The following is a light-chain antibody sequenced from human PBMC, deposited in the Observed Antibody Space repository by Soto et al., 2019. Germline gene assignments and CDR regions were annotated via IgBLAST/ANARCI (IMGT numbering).Light chain of an antibody. CDR3: AAWDGSLNGPV. Sequence: QAVVTQPPSASGTPGQRVTISCSGSSSNIGRNTVSWYQQVPGTAPKLLIFSTNQRPSGVPDRFSGTKSGTSASLAISGLQSEDEADYYCAAWDGSLNGPVFGGGTKLTVL. J-gene: IGLJ2*01. V-gene: IGLV1-44*01. CDR2: STN. CDR1: SSNIGRNT.